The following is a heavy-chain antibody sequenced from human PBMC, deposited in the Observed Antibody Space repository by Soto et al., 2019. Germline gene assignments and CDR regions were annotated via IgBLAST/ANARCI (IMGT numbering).Heavy chain of an antibody. D-gene: IGHD3-22*01. CDR1: GGSISSGVYY. CDR3: ARHGMDYYDSSGYYYSPYYFDY. CDR2: IYYSGST. J-gene: IGHJ4*02. Sequence: ASETLSLTCTASGGSISSGVYYWSWMRQHPGKGLEWIGYIYYSGSTYYNPSLKSRVTISVDTSKNQFSLKLSSVTAADTAVYYCARHGMDYYDSSGYYYSPYYFDYWGQGTLVTVSS. V-gene: IGHV4-39*01.